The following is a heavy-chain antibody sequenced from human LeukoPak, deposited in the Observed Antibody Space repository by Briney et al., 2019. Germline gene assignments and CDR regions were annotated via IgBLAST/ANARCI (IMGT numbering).Heavy chain of an antibody. CDR2: ISAYNGNT. Sequence: GASVKVSCKAPGYTFTSYGISWVRQAPGQGLEWMGWISAYNGNTNYAQKLQGRVTMTTDTSTSTAYMELRSLRSDDTAVYYCAREGYYYDSSGYYYLLDYWGQGTLVTVSS. J-gene: IGHJ4*02. V-gene: IGHV1-18*01. CDR3: AREGYYYDSSGYYYLLDY. D-gene: IGHD3-22*01. CDR1: GYTFTSYG.